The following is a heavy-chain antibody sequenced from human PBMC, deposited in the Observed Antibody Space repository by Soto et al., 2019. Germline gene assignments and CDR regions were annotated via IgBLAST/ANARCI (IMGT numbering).Heavy chain of an antibody. CDR3: ASVRVGDAFDI. V-gene: IGHV1-69*02. Sequence: QVQLVQSGAEVKKPGSSVKVSCKASGGTFSSYTISWVRQAPGQGLEWMGRIIPILGIANYAQKFQGRVTITADKSTSTADMELSSLRSEDTAVYYCASVRVGDAFDIWGQGTMVTVSS. D-gene: IGHD1-26*01. CDR2: IIPILGIA. CDR1: GGTFSSYT. J-gene: IGHJ3*02.